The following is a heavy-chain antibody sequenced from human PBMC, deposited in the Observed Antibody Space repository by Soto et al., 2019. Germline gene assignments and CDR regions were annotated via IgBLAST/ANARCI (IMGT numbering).Heavy chain of an antibody. J-gene: IGHJ6*02. CDR2: ISAYNGNT. D-gene: IGHD6-13*01. V-gene: IGHV1-18*01. Sequence: GASVKVSCKASGYTFTSYGISWVRQAPGQGLEWMGWISAYNGNTNYAQKLQGRVTMTTDTSTSTAYMELRSLRSDDTAVYYCARRGSSSWYDNDYYGLDVWGQGTTVTVSS. CDR3: ARRGSSSWYDNDYYGLDV. CDR1: GYTFTSYG.